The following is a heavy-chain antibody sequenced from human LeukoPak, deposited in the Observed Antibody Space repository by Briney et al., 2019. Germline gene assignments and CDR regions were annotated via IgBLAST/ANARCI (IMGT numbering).Heavy chain of an antibody. CDR3: ARVGSGSFDY. D-gene: IGHD1-26*01. Sequence: SETLSLTCTVSGGSISSYYWSWIRQTPGKGLKWIGFNSYSGNNNYNPSLKSRVTVSVNTSNIHFSLNLDSVTAADTAVYFCARVGSGSFDYWGQGTLVTVSS. J-gene: IGHJ4*02. V-gene: IGHV4-59*01. CDR2: NSYSGNN. CDR1: GGSISSYY.